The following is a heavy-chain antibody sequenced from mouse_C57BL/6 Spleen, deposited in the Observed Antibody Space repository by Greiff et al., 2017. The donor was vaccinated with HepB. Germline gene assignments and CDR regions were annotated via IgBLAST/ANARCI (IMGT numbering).Heavy chain of an antibody. J-gene: IGHJ4*01. CDR1: GFTFSDYY. D-gene: IGHD1-1*01. CDR2: INYDGSST. Sequence: EVKLVESEGGLVQPGSSMKLSCTASGFTFSDYYMAWVRQVPEKGLEWVANINYDGSSTYYLDSLKSRFIISRDNAKNILYLQMSSLKSEDTATYYCARARSVYYYGSSYDYAMDYWGQGTSVTVSS. V-gene: IGHV5-16*01. CDR3: ARARSVYYYGSSYDYAMDY.